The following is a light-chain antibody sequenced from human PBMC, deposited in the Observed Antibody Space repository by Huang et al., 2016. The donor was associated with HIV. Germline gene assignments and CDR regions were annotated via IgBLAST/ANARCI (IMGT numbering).Light chain of an antibody. CDR2: GTS. V-gene: IGKV1-39*01. Sequence: DIQMTQSPSSLSASVGDSVSISCRATENITSFLYWYHQKPGTAPRLLIYGTSTLQSVVPSRFSGRGSGTDFTLTIRSLQPEDIGTYYCQQSFSTLTFGGGTKVQIK. CDR3: QQSFSTLT. J-gene: IGKJ4*01. CDR1: ENITSF.